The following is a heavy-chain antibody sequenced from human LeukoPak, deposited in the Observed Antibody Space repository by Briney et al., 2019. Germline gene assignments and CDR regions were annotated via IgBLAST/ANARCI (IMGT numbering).Heavy chain of an antibody. CDR3: ATDLVREREFDY. V-gene: IGHV1-24*01. CDR1: GYTLTELS. D-gene: IGHD2-2*01. Sequence: ASVKVSCKVSGYTLTELSMHWVRQAPGKGLEWMGGFDPEDGETIYAQKFQGRVTMTEDTSTDTAYMELSSLRSEDTAVYYCATDLVREREFDYWGQGTLVTVSS. CDR2: FDPEDGET. J-gene: IGHJ4*02.